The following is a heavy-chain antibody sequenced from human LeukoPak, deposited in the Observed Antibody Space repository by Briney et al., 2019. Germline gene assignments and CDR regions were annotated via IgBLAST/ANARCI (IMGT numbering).Heavy chain of an antibody. V-gene: IGHV1-8*01. Sequence: GASVKVSCKASGYTFTSYDINWVRQATGQVLEWMGWMNPNSGNTGYAQKFQGRVTMTRNTSISTAYMELSSLRSEDTAVYYCASGHYDFWSGTRAWYYYGMDVWGQGTTVTVSS. CDR1: GYTFTSYD. CDR2: MNPNSGNT. J-gene: IGHJ6*02. D-gene: IGHD3-3*01. CDR3: ASGHYDFWSGTRAWYYYGMDV.